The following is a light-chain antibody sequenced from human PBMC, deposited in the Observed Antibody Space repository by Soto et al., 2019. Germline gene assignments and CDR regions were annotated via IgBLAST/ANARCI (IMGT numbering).Light chain of an antibody. V-gene: IGLV2-8*01. Sequence: QSVLTQPPSASGSPGQSVTISCAGTSSDVGGYNYVSWYQQYPGKVPKLMIYEVSERPSGVPDRFSGSKSGNTAFLTVSGLQAEDEADYYCLSYADTAYVXGTGTKVTV. CDR3: LSYADTAYV. J-gene: IGLJ1*01. CDR1: SSDVGGYNY. CDR2: EVS.